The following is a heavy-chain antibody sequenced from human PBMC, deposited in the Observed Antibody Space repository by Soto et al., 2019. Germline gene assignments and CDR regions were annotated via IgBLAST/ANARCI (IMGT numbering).Heavy chain of an antibody. Sequence: SETLSLTCTVSGGSISSYYWSWIRQPPGKGLEWIGYIYYSGSTNYNPSLKSRVTISVDTSKNQFSLKLSSVTAADTAVYYCARDRGGYSSSWYRSGMDVWGQGTTVTVSS. CDR2: IYYSGST. V-gene: IGHV4-59*01. J-gene: IGHJ6*02. CDR3: ARDRGGYSSSWYRSGMDV. CDR1: GGSISSYY. D-gene: IGHD6-13*01.